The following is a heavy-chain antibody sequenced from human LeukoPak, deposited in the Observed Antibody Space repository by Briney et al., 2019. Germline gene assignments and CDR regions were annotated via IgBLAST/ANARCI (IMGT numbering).Heavy chain of an antibody. J-gene: IGHJ4*02. V-gene: IGHV1-8*03. Sequence: ASVKVSCKASGYTFTSYDINWVRQATGQGPEWMGWMNPNSGNTGYAQKFQGRVTITRNTSISTAYMELSSLRSEDTAVYYCARVYRGYCSSTSCYTNGYWGQGTLVTVSS. CDR1: GYTFTSYD. D-gene: IGHD2-2*02. CDR2: MNPNSGNT. CDR3: ARVYRGYCSSTSCYTNGY.